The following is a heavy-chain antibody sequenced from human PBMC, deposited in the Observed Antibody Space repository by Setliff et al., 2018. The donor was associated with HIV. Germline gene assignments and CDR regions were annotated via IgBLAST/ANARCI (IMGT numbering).Heavy chain of an antibody. CDR1: GVSISNYY. Sequence: SETLSLTCTVSGVSISNYYWSWIRQPPGKGLEWIGYMYYSGNTNYNPSLKSRVTISVATSKSQFSLKLNSVTAADTAVYYCARDQSDWFYWGQGTLVTAPQ. CDR3: ARDQSDWFY. J-gene: IGHJ4*02. CDR2: MYYSGNT. D-gene: IGHD3-3*01. V-gene: IGHV4-59*01.